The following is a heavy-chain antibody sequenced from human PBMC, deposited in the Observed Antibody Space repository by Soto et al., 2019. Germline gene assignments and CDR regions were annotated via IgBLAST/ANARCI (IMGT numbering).Heavy chain of an antibody. CDR1: GFTFSSYG. CDR3: AKDVAATPDDLNLSLPPGY. V-gene: IGHV3-30*18. CDR2: IAYDGSNK. Sequence: QVQLVESGGGVVQPGRSLRLSCAASGFTFSSYGMHWVRQAPGKGLEWVAVIAYDGSNKYYADSVKGRFTISRDNSKNALYLHMNSLRAEDTAVYYCAKDVAATPDDLNLSLPPGYWGQGTLVTVSS. J-gene: IGHJ4*02. D-gene: IGHD2-15*01.